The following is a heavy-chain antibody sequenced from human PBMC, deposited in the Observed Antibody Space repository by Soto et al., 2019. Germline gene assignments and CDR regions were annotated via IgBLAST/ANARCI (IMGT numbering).Heavy chain of an antibody. V-gene: IGHV4-61*01. CDR3: ARIAGGYSSGPAGDY. Sequence: QVQLQESGPGLVKPSETLSLTCTVSGGSVSSGSYYWSWIRQPPGKGLEWIGYIYYSGSTNYNPSLKSRVTISVDTSKNQSSLKLSSVTAADTAVYYCARIAGGYSSGPAGDYWGQGTLVTVCS. J-gene: IGHJ4*02. D-gene: IGHD6-19*01. CDR2: IYYSGST. CDR1: GGSVSSGSYY.